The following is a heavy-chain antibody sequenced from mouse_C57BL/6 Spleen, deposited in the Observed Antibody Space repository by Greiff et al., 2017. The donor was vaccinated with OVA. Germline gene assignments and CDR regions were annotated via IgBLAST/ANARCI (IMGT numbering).Heavy chain of an antibody. CDR2: IDPSDSYT. Sequence: VQLQQPGAELVMPGASVKLSCKASGYTFTSYWMHWVKQRPGQGLEWIGEIDPSDSYTNYNQKFKGKSTLTVDKSSSTAYMQRSSLTSEDSAVYYCARREGYYFDYWGQGTTLTVSS. J-gene: IGHJ2*01. V-gene: IGHV1-69*01. CDR1: GYTFTSYW. CDR3: ARREGYYFDY.